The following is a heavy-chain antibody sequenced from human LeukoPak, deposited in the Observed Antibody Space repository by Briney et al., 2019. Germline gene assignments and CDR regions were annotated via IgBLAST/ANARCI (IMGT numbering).Heavy chain of an antibody. J-gene: IGHJ5*02. Sequence: ASVKVSCKASGHSLSELSTHWVRQAPGKGLEWMGGFDPEDGETIYAQKFQGRVTMTEDTSTGTAYMELSSLRSEDTAVYYCATVRRITMIVVRANWFDPWGQGTLVTVSS. CDR3: ATVRRITMIVVRANWFDP. V-gene: IGHV1-24*01. CDR1: GHSLSELS. D-gene: IGHD3-22*01. CDR2: FDPEDGET.